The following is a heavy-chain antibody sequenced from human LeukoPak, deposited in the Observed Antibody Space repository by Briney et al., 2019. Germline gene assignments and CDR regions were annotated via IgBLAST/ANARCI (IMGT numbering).Heavy chain of an antibody. Sequence: SETLSLTCTVSGGSISSSSYYWGWIRQPPGKGLEWIGSIYYSGSTYHNPSLKSRVTISVDTSKNQFSLKLSSVTAADTAVYYCARLFDSSGYYYKFDYWGQGTLVTVSS. CDR1: GGSISSSSYY. CDR2: IYYSGST. V-gene: IGHV4-39*01. CDR3: ARLFDSSGYYYKFDY. J-gene: IGHJ4*02. D-gene: IGHD3-22*01.